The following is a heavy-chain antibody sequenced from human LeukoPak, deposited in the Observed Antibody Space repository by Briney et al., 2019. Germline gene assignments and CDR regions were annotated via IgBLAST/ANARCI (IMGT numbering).Heavy chain of an antibody. Sequence: KPSETLSLTCTVSGGSISTTAYYWSWIRQPPGKGLGWIGYIYYSGSTNYNPSLKSRVTISVDTSKNQFSLKLSSVTAADTAVYYCASSPHYDSSGYYYLGYWGQGTLVTVSS. CDR1: GGSISTTAYY. CDR2: IYYSGST. V-gene: IGHV4-61*08. D-gene: IGHD3-22*01. CDR3: ASSPHYDSSGYYYLGY. J-gene: IGHJ4*02.